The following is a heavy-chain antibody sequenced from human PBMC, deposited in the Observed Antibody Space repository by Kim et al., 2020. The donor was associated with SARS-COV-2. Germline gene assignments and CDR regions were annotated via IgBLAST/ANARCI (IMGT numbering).Heavy chain of an antibody. D-gene: IGHD3-16*01. CDR2: VHYSGST. J-gene: IGHJ4*02. CDR3: VRDIRPYNPSGSSALGGYYFDP. CDR1: DGSISSTNW. Sequence: SETLSLTCVVSDGSISSTNWWSWVRQPPGKGLEWIGEVHYSGSTNYNPSLKSRVTISVDMSQNQYSLKMTSMTAADTAVYYCVRDIRPYNPSGSSALGGYYFDPWGQGTPVAVSS. V-gene: IGHV4-4*02.